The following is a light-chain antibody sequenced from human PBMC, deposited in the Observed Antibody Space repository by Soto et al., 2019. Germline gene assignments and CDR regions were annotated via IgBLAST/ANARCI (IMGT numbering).Light chain of an antibody. Sequence: IQMTQSPSSLPASLGDRVTITCRASQTITNYLNWYQQRPGRAPNLLIYAASSLQSGVPSRFSASGSGTMFTLTISSLQADDFGTYYCQQYNFYWSFGQGTKVDI. CDR2: AAS. CDR1: QTITNY. V-gene: IGKV1-39*01. J-gene: IGKJ1*01. CDR3: QQYNFYWS.